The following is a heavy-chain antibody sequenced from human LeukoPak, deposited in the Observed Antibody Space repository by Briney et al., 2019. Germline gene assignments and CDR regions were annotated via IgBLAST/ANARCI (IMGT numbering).Heavy chain of an antibody. CDR3: ARGYRSIAAVRVNNWFYP. J-gene: IGHJ5*02. Sequence: SETLSLPCAVYGGSFSGYYWSWIRQPPGKGLEWIAEINHSGSTNYNPALKSRVTISVGTSKNQFSLKLSSVTDADTAVYYCARGYRSIAAVRVNNWFYPWGQGTLVTVSS. CDR1: GGSFSGYY. CDR2: INHSGST. V-gene: IGHV4-34*01. D-gene: IGHD6-13*01.